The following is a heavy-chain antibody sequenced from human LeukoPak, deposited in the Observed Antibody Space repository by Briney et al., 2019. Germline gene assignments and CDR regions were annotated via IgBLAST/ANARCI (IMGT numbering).Heavy chain of an antibody. CDR3: ARLLYYYDSSGYWADWFDP. CDR2: IYHSGSS. V-gene: IGHV4-38-2*02. D-gene: IGHD3-22*01. CDR1: GYSITSAYY. Sequence: SETLSLTCTVSGYSITSAYYWGWIRQSPGKGLAWIGSIYHSGSSYYNPSLKSRVTISVDTSKNQFSLELSSVTAADTAVYYCARLLYYYDSSGYWADWFDPWGQGTLVTVSS. J-gene: IGHJ5*02.